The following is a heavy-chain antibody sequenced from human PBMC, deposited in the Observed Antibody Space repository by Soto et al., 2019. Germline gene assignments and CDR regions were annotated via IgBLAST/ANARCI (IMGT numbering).Heavy chain of an antibody. V-gene: IGHV1-69*12. CDR3: ARLRFLEWPVYYYYGMDV. CDR2: IIPIFGTA. CDR1: GGTFSSYA. Sequence: QVQLVQSGAEVKKPGSSVKVSCKASGGTFSSYAISWVRQAPGQGLEGMGGIIPIFGTANYAQKFQGRVTITADESTSTAYMELSSLRSEDTAVYYCARLRFLEWPVYYYYGMDVWGQGTTVTVSS. J-gene: IGHJ6*02. D-gene: IGHD3-3*01.